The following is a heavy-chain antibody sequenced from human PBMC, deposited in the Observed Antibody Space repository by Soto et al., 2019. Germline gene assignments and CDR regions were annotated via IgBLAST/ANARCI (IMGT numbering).Heavy chain of an antibody. D-gene: IGHD3-22*01. CDR2: IYHSGST. J-gene: IGHJ3*02. CDR1: GGSISSGGYS. Sequence: SETLSLTCAVSGGSISSGGYSWSWIRQPPGKGLEWIGYIYHSGSTYYNPSLKSRVTISVDRSKNQFSLKLSSVTAADTAVYYCARQTSITMIVVVTRGAFDIWGQGTMVTVSS. V-gene: IGHV4-30-2*01. CDR3: ARQTSITMIVVVTRGAFDI.